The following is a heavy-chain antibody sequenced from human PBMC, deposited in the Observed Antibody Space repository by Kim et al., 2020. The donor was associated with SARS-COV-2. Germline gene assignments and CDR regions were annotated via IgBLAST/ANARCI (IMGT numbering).Heavy chain of an antibody. V-gene: IGHV3-33*01. CDR1: GFTFSSYG. D-gene: IGHD4-17*01. J-gene: IGHJ4*02. Sequence: GGSLRLSCAASGFTFSSYGMHWVRQAPGKGLEWVAVIWYDGSNKYYADSVKGRFTISRDNSKNTLYLQMNSLRAEVTAVYYCARDHPPLGDYGDYGYWGQGTLVTVSS. CDR2: IWYDGSNK. CDR3: ARDHPPLGDYGDYGY.